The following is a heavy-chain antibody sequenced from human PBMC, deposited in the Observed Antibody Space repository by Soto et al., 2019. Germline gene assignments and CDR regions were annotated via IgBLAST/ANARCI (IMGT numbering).Heavy chain of an antibody. D-gene: IGHD2-2*01. CDR3: ANDIIVIPCAKGDDY. CDR1: GYTSTNYG. CDR2: INAGSGNT. Sequence: ASVKVSCKASGYTSTNYGMHWVRQAPGQRLEWMGWINAGSGNTKYSQKFQGRITITRDTSASTVYMELSSLRSEDTAVYYCANDIIVIPCAKGDDYWGQGALVTVSS. V-gene: IGHV1-3*01. J-gene: IGHJ4*02.